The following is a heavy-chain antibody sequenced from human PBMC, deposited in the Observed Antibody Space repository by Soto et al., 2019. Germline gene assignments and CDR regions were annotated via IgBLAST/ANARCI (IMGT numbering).Heavy chain of an antibody. CDR2: IKSKTDGGTT. Sequence: GGSLRLSCAASGFTFSNAWMSWVRQAPGKGLEWVGRIKSKTDGGTTDYAAPVKGRFTISRDDSKNTLYLQMNSLKTEYTAVYYCTALPHGGYYYSYYYMDVWGKGTTVTVSS. CDR1: GFTFSNAW. J-gene: IGHJ6*03. V-gene: IGHV3-15*01. CDR3: TALPHGGYYYSYYYMDV. D-gene: IGHD3-22*01.